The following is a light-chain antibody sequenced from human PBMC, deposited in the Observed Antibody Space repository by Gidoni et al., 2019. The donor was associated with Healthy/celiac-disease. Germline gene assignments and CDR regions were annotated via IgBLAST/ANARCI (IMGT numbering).Light chain of an antibody. V-gene: IGKV3-20*01. CDR1: QSDSSSY. Sequence: EIVLTQSPGTLSLSPGERATLSCRASQSDSSSYLAWYQQKPGQAPRLLIYGASSRATGIPDRFSGSGSGTDFTLTISRLEPEDFAVYYCQQYGSSPRFTCXPXTKVDIK. CDR2: GAS. CDR3: QQYGSSPRFT. J-gene: IGKJ3*01.